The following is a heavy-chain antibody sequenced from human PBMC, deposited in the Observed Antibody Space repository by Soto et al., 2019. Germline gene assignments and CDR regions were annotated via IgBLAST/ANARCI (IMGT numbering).Heavy chain of an antibody. D-gene: IGHD6-19*01. CDR2: ISSKGGST. J-gene: IGHJ4*02. CDR1: GFTFKNYA. Sequence: EVPLVESGGGLVQPGGSLRLSCSASGFTFKNYAMHWVRQTPGKGLEYVSVISSKGGSTDYADSVKGRFSISRDNSKNTLYLQMRSLRPEDTAVYYCVKDGGSSGLMDFWGQGTLVSVSS. V-gene: IGHV3-64D*06. CDR3: VKDGGSSGLMDF.